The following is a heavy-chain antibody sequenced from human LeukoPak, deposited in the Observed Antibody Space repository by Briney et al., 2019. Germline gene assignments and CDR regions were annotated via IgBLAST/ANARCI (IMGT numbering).Heavy chain of an antibody. Sequence: SETLSLTCTVSGGSISSSGYYWSWIRQPAGKGLEWIGRIYTSGNTHYNPSLKSRVTISADTSKNQFSLNLNSVTAADTAVYYCARGMPYNWFDPWGQGTLVTVSS. D-gene: IGHD2-2*01. CDR1: GGSISSSGYY. J-gene: IGHJ5*02. CDR2: IYTSGNT. V-gene: IGHV4-61*02. CDR3: ARGMPYNWFDP.